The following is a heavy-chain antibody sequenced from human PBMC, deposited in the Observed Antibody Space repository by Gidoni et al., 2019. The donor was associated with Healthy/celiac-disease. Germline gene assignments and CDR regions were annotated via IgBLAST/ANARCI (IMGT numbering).Heavy chain of an antibody. CDR1: GGSISSYY. CDR2: IYYSGST. V-gene: IGHV4-59*01. J-gene: IGHJ5*02. D-gene: IGHD3-10*01. Sequence: QVQLQESGPGLVTPSETLSLTCTVSGGSISSYYWRWIRQPPGKGLEWIGYIYYSGSTNYNPSLKSRVTISVDTSKNHFSLKLSSVTAADTAVYYCAREEGWFGIGGFDPWGQGTLVTVSS. CDR3: AREEGWFGIGGFDP.